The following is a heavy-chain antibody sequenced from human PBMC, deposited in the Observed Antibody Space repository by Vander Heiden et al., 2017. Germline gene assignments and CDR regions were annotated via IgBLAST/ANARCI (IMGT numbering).Heavy chain of an antibody. V-gene: IGHV3-73*02. D-gene: IGHD6-13*01. CDR3: TTHVGQQLGRDGTDFDY. J-gene: IGHJ4*02. CDR2: IRSKANSYAT. Sequence: EVQLVESGGGLVQPGGSLKLSCAASGFTFSGPAMHWVRQASGKGLEWVGRIRSKANSYATAYAASVKGRFTISRDDSKNTAYLQMNSLKTEDTAVYYCTTHVGQQLGRDGTDFDYWGQGTLVTVSS. CDR1: GFTFSGPA.